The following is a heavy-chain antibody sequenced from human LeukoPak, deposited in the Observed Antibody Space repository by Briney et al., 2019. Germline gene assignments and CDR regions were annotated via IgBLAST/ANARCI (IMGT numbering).Heavy chain of an antibody. V-gene: IGHV4-59*10. D-gene: IGHD2-2*01. CDR3: ARGGSSSWYPLMK. J-gene: IGHJ4*02. Sequence: SETLSLTCVVSGGYMTNYFWHWIRQPAGKGLEWIGHISGNGNIDFNPSLNSRVTISLDKSQNQFSLKLNSVTAADTAIYYFARGGSSSWYPLMKWGQGTLVTVSS. CDR1: GGYMTNYF. CDR2: ISGNGNI.